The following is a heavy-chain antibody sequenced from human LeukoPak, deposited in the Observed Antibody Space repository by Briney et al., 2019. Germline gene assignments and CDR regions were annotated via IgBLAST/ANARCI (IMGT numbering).Heavy chain of an antibody. Sequence: GGSLRLPCAASGFTFSSYSMNWVRQAPGKGLEWVSYISSSSSTIYYADSVKGRFTISSDNAKISLYLQMSRLRAEDTAVYYCARGAIFGAGRVMDVWGKGTTVPVSS. V-gene: IGHV3-48*04. CDR1: GFTFSSYS. J-gene: IGHJ6*03. CDR2: ISSSSSTI. CDR3: ARGAIFGAGRVMDV. D-gene: IGHD3-3*01.